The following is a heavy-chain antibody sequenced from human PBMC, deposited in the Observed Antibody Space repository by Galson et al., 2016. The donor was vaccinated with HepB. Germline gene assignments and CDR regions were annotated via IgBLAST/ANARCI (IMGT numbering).Heavy chain of an antibody. D-gene: IGHD2-2*01. CDR1: GYTLTELS. CDR2: FDPEDGET. Sequence: SVKVSCKVSGYTLTELSMHWVRQAPGKGLEWMGGFDPEDGETIFTQKFQGRVTMTEDTATDTAYMEMRSLRSEDTAVYYCAILKFGLRSSSSTECDYYGMDFWGKGTTVTVSS. J-gene: IGHJ6*04. V-gene: IGHV1-24*01. CDR3: AILKFGLRSSSSTECDYYGMDF.